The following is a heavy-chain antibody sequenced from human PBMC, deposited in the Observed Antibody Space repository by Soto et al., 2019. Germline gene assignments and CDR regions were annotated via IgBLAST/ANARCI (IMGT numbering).Heavy chain of an antibody. CDR2: IWYDGSNK. CDR1: GFSFSNYA. V-gene: IGHV3-33*01. CDR3: TRDPYGGSRYYFDS. D-gene: IGHD1-26*01. Sequence: GSLRLSCAASGFSFSNYAMHWVRQAPGKGLEWVAVIWYDGSNKYYADSVKGRFTISKDNSQTTVYLQMNSLRAEDSAVYYCTRDPYGGSRYYFDSWGQGTLVTVSS. J-gene: IGHJ4*02.